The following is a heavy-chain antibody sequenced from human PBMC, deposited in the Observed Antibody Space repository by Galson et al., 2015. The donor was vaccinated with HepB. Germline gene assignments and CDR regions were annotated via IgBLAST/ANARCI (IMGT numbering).Heavy chain of an antibody. CDR2: IYISGST. CDR3: ATSGSYYNWFDP. V-gene: IGHV4-61*02. Sequence: TLSLTCTVSGGSISSGSYYWSWIRQPAGKGLEWIGRIYISGSTDYNPSLKSRVTISLDTSKNQFSLNLSSVTAADTAVYHCATSGSYYNWFDPWGQGTLVTVSS. D-gene: IGHD1-26*01. J-gene: IGHJ5*02. CDR1: GGSISSGSYY.